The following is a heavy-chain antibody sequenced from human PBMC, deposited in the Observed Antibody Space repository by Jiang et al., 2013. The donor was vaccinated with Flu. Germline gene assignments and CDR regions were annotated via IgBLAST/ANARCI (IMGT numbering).Heavy chain of an antibody. V-gene: IGHV4-59*01. CDR3: AGAPRSGSYGVGYYYAMAV. Sequence: GSGLVKPSETLSLSCTVSGGSISSYYWNWIRQPPGKGLECIGYIDDSGRSNYTPSLKSRVTISLDTSKNQFSLKLTSVTAADTAVYHCAGAPRSGSYGVGYYYAMAVWGQGTTVTVSS. CDR1: GGSISSYY. CDR2: IDDSGRS. D-gene: IGHD3-10*01. J-gene: IGHJ6*02.